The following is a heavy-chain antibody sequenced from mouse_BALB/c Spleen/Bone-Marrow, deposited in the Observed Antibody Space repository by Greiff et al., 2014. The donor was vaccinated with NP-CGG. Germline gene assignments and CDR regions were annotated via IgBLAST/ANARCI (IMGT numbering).Heavy chain of an antibody. V-gene: IGHV3-1*02. D-gene: IGHD4-1*01. CDR2: IHYSGTT. J-gene: IGHJ4*01. CDR3: ARFAGTPYTMDY. CDR1: GYSITSYYS. Sequence: EVKLMESGPDLVKPSQSLSLTCTVTGYSITSYYSWHWIRQFPGNKLEWMGYIHYSGTTVYNPSLKSRISITRDTSNNQFFLQLNSVTTGDTATYYCARFAGTPYTMDYWGRGTSVTVSS.